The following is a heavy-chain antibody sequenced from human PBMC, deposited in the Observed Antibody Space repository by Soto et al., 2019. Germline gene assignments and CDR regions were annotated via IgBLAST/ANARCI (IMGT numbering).Heavy chain of an antibody. CDR2: INAGNGNT. D-gene: IGHD4-17*01. CDR1: GYTFTSYA. CDR3: ARRTTHDYGDPFDY. Sequence: GASVKVSCKASGYTFTSYAMHWVRQAPGQRLEWMGWINAGNGNTKYSQKFQGRVTITRDTSASTAYMELSSLRSEDTAVYYCARRTTHDYGDPFDYWGQGTLVTVSS. V-gene: IGHV1-3*01. J-gene: IGHJ4*02.